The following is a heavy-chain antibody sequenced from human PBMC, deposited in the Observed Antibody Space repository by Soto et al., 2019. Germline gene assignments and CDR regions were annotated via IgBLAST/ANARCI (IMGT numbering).Heavy chain of an antibody. CDR3: ARWFYYGSGSHYEYYYYGMDV. V-gene: IGHV4-34*01. CDR1: GGSFSGYY. J-gene: IGHJ6*02. D-gene: IGHD3-10*01. CDR2: INHSGST. Sequence: KTSETLSLTCAVYGGSFSGYYWSWIRQPPGKGLEWIGEINHSGSTNYNPSLKSRVTISVDTSKNQFSLKLSSVTAADTAVYYCARWFYYGSGSHYEYYYYGMDVWGQGTTVTVSS.